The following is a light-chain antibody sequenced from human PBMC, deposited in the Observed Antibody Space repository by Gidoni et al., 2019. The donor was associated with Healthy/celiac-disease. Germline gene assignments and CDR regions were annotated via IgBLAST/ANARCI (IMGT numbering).Light chain of an antibody. V-gene: IGLV1-40*01. CDR1: SSNIGAGHD. CDR2: GNS. J-gene: IGLJ2*01. CDR3: QSYDSSLSAHVV. Sequence: QSVLPPPPSVSGAPGQRVTISCTGSSSNIGAGHDVHWYQQLPGTAPKLLIYGNSNRPSGVPDRFSGSKSGTSASLDITGLQAEDEADYYCQSYDSSLSAHVVFGGGTKLTVL.